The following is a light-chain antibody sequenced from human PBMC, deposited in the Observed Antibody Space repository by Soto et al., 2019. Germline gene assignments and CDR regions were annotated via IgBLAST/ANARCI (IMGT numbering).Light chain of an antibody. J-gene: IGKJ1*01. Sequence: EIVMTQSPATLSVSPGERGTLSCMASQSVSSNLAWYQQKPGQAPRLLIYGASTRATGIPARFSGSRSGTEFTLTFSSLQSEDFAVYYCQQYNNWQRTFGHGTKVEIK. CDR3: QQYNNWQRT. V-gene: IGKV3-15*01. CDR2: GAS. CDR1: QSVSSN.